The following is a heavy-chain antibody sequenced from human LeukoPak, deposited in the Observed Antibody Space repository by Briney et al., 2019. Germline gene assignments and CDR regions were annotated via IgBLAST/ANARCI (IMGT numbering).Heavy chain of an antibody. J-gene: IGHJ6*03. CDR3: ARDLDWRYMDV. D-gene: IGHD1-1*01. Sequence: WXXQAXXKGLEWVSSISSSSSYIYYADSVKGRFTISRDNAKNSLYLQMNSLRAEDTAVYYCARDLDWRYMDVWGKGTTVTVSS. V-gene: IGHV3-21*01. CDR2: ISSSSSYI.